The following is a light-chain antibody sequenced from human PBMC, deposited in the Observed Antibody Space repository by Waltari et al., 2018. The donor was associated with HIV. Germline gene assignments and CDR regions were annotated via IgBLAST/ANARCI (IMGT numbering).Light chain of an antibody. CDR2: KDT. Sequence: SFELTQPPSVSVSPGQPARTTCSGDASTKPYTYWYQQKRGQAPVVVIYKDTERPSGIAERFSGSRAGTTVTLTISGVQSEDEADYYCQSADTGGTRVFGPGTKVTVL. CDR3: QSADTGGTRV. V-gene: IGLV3-25*03. J-gene: IGLJ1*01. CDR1: ASTKPY.